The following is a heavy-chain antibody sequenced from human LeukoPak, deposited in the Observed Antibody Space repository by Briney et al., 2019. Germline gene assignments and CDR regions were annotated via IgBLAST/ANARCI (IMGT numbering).Heavy chain of an antibody. CDR3: AKEELRRITMWGYMDV. J-gene: IGHJ6*03. Sequence: GGSLRLTCAASGFTLTTYGMNWVRQAPGKGLEWVAFIRYDGSNKYYADSVKGRFTISRDNSKNTLYLQMNSLSAEDTAFYYCAKEELRRITMWGYMDVWGKGTTVTISS. CDR2: IRYDGSNK. CDR1: GFTLTTYG. D-gene: IGHD3-10*02. V-gene: IGHV3-30*02.